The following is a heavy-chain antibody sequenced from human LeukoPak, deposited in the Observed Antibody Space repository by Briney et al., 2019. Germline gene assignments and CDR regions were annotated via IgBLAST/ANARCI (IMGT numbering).Heavy chain of an antibody. Sequence: ASVKVSCKASGYTFSGHYMHWIRQAPGQGLEWMGWINAESGETKYAQKFQGRVTMTRDTSISTAYMELSRLRSDDTAVYYCAREYILTAYYGDYWGQGTLVTVSS. CDR2: INAESGET. V-gene: IGHV1-2*02. D-gene: IGHD3-9*01. CDR1: GYTFSGHY. J-gene: IGHJ4*02. CDR3: AREYILTAYYGDY.